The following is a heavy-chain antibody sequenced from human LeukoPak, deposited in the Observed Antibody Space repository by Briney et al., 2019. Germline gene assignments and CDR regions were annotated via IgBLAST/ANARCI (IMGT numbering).Heavy chain of an antibody. CDR3: VKDFGRVRGTPDS. D-gene: IGHD3-16*01. CDR1: GFVFSIYT. Sequence: GGSLRLSCSASGFVFSIYTMYWVRQAPGKGPEYVSTISGSGNGFSIYYADSVKGRFTISRDDSKSILYLQMNGLRSEDTAVYYCVKDFGRVRGTPDSWGQGTLVTVSS. V-gene: IGHV3-64D*06. CDR2: ISGSGNGFSI. J-gene: IGHJ4*02.